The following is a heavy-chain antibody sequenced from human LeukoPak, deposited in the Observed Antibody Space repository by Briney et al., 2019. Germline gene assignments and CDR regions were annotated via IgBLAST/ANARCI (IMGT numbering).Heavy chain of an antibody. CDR2: ISAYNGNT. CDR3: ARDEEVFGGVIARINWFDP. CDR1: GYTVTGYY. Sequence: GASVKVSCKASGYTVTGYYMHWVRQAPGQGLEWMGWISAYNGNTNYAQKLQGRVTMTTDTSTSTAYMELRSLRSDDTAVYYCARDEEVFGGVIARINWFDPWGQGTLVTVSS. D-gene: IGHD3-16*02. J-gene: IGHJ5*02. V-gene: IGHV1-18*04.